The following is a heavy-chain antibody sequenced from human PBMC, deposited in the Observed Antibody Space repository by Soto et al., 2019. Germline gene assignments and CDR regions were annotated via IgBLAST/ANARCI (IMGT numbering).Heavy chain of an antibody. CDR1: GFTFSAHS. V-gene: IGHV3-72*01. CDR2: SRNKANSYST. D-gene: IGHD3-10*01. CDR3: ARQLGD. J-gene: IGHJ4*02. Sequence: EVQLVESGGGLVQPGGSLRLSCAASGFTFSAHSMDWVRQAPGKGLEWVGRSRNKANSYSTEYAASAKGRFTFSRDDSKNSLYLQMNSLKTEDTAVYYCARQLGDWGQGTLVTVSS.